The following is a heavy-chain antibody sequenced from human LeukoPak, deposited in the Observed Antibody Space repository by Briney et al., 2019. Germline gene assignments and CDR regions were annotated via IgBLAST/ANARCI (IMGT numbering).Heavy chain of an antibody. D-gene: IGHD3-10*01. J-gene: IGHJ4*02. CDR2: IYTSGST. V-gene: IGHV4-61*02. CDR3: ASTPYYYGSGAPFDY. Sequence: PSETLSLTCTVSGGSISSGSYYWSWIRQPAGKGLEWIGRIYTSGSTNYNPSLKSRVTISVDTSKNQFSLKLSSVTAADTAVYYCASTPYYYGSGAPFDYWGQGTLVTVSS. CDR1: GGSISSGSYY.